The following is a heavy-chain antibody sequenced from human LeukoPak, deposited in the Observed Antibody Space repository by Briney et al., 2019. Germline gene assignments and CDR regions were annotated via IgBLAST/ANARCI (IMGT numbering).Heavy chain of an antibody. CDR3: SRDASGSRPNS. CDR1: GFTFSDYY. Sequence: GGSLRLSCAASGFTFSDYYMSWVRQAPGKGLQWVSSIDAAGSTNYADSVRGRFTISRDISKNTLYLQMNSLRVDDTAVYYCSRDASGSRPNSWGQGTLVTVTS. J-gene: IGHJ4*02. V-gene: IGHV3-53*01. CDR2: IDAAGST. D-gene: IGHD3-10*01.